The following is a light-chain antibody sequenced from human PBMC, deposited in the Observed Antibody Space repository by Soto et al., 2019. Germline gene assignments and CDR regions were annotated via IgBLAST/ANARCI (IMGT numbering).Light chain of an antibody. V-gene: IGKV3-20*01. CDR1: QSVGGTF. CDR3: QKYGGSPRT. Sequence: EIVLTQSPGTLSLSPGEGATLSCRASQSVGGTFLAWYQQKGGQAPRLLIHGASNRATGITDRFSGSGSGTDFPLTSIRLEPEDFAVYYRQKYGGSPRTFGQGTTVDVK. CDR2: GAS. J-gene: IGKJ1*01.